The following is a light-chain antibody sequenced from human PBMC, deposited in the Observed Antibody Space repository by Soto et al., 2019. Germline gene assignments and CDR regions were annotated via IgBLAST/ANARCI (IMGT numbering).Light chain of an antibody. CDR2: LEGSGIY. J-gene: IGLJ2*01. V-gene: IGLV4-60*03. CDR1: SGHSTYI. CDR3: ETWNINTRV. Sequence: QSVLTQSSSASASLGSSVKLTCTLSSGHSTYIIAWHQQQPGKAPRYLMKLEGSGIYNKGSGVPDRFSGSSSGADRYLTISNLQSDDEADYYCETWNINTRVFGGGTKVTVL.